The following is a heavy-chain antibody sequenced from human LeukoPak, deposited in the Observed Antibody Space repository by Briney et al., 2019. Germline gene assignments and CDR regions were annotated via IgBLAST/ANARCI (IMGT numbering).Heavy chain of an antibody. Sequence: ASVKVSCKASGYTFTTYGISWVRQAPGQGLEWMGGFIPILGTAKYAQKLQGRVTITADESTSTAYMELSSLRYEDTAVYYCARGLYCSSSTSCYDYGMDVWGQGTTVTVSS. J-gene: IGHJ6*02. CDR1: GYTFTTYG. V-gene: IGHV1-69*13. D-gene: IGHD2-2*01. CDR2: FIPILGTA. CDR3: ARGLYCSSSTSCYDYGMDV.